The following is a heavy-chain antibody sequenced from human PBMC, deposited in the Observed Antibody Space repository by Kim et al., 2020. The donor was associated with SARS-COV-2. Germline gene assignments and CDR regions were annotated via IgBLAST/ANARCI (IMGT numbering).Heavy chain of an antibody. V-gene: IGHV4-59*08. D-gene: IGHD3-10*01. CDR2: IYYSGST. CDR1: GGSISSYY. Sequence: SETLSLTCTVSGGSISSYYWSWIRQPPGKGLEWIGYIYYSGSTNYNPSLKSRVTISVDTSKNQFSLKVSSVTAADTAVYYCARHAEAFYYGSGAGGWIDPWGQGTLVTVSS. CDR3: ARHAEAFYYGSGAGGWIDP. J-gene: IGHJ5*02.